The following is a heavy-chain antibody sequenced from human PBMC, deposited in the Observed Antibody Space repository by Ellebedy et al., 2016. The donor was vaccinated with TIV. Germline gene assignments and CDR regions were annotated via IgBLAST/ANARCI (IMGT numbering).Heavy chain of an antibody. V-gene: IGHV3-20*04. CDR2: INWNGGST. Sequence: PGGSLRLSCAASGSTFDDYGMSWVRQAPGKGLEWVSGINWNGGSTGYADSVKGRFTISRDNAKNSLYLQMNSLRAEDTALYYCARDGDSSGWYYFDYWGQGTLVTVSS. D-gene: IGHD6-19*01. CDR3: ARDGDSSGWYYFDY. J-gene: IGHJ4*02. CDR1: GSTFDDYG.